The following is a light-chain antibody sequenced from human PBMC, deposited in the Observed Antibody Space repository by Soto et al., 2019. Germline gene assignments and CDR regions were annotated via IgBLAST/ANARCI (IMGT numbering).Light chain of an antibody. CDR1: SGHSSYI. Sequence: QLVLTQSSSASASLGSSVKLTCTLSSGHSSYIIAWHQQKPGKAPRYLMKLEGSGCYNKGSGVPDRFSGSSSGADRYLTISNLQFEDEADYYCETWDSNTRVFGGGTKLTVL. J-gene: IGLJ2*01. V-gene: IGLV4-60*02. CDR2: LEGSGCY. CDR3: ETWDSNTRV.